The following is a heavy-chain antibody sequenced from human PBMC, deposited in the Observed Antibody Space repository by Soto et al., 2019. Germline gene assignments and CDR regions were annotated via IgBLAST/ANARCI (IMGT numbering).Heavy chain of an antibody. CDR3: ACCGYSYGSLDH. J-gene: IGHJ4*02. V-gene: IGHV4-59*08. Sequence: SETLSLTCTVSGGSISSFYWSWIRQPPGKGLEWIGYIYYSGSTNYNPSLKSRVTISVDTSKNQFSLKLSSVTAADTAVYYCACCGYSYGSLDHWGQGTLVTVSS. CDR2: IYYSGST. CDR1: GGSISSFY. D-gene: IGHD5-18*01.